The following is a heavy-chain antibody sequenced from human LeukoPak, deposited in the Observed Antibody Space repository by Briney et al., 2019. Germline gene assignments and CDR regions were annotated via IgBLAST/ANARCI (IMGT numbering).Heavy chain of an antibody. CDR2: IYSGGST. D-gene: IGHD2-15*01. CDR1: GFIVSSNY. CDR3: AKDPPCSGGTCYGYFES. V-gene: IGHV3-66*01. Sequence: GGSLRLSCAASGFIVSSNYMSWVRQAPGKGLEWVSVIYSGGSTHYADSVKGRFTVSRDNSKNTLYLQMNNLRDEDTAVYYCAKDPPCSGGTCYGYFESWGQGILVTVSS. J-gene: IGHJ4*02.